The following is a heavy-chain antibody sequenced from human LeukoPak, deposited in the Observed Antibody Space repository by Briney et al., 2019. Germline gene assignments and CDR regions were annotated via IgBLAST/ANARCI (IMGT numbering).Heavy chain of an antibody. CDR2: IYYSGST. V-gene: IGHV4-61*01. J-gene: IGHJ4*02. D-gene: IGHD6-19*01. CDR1: GGSISSSSYY. CDR3: ARGSSSGWRY. Sequence: SETLSLTCTVSGGSISSSSYYWSWIRQPPGKGLEWIGYIYYSGSTNYNPSLKSRVTISVDTSKNQFSLKLSSVTAADTAVYYCARGSSSGWRYWGQGTLVTVSS.